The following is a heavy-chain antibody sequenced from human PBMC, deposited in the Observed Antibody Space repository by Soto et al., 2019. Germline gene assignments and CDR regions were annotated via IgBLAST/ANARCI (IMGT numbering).Heavy chain of an antibody. Sequence: PSETLSLTCAVYGGSFSGYDWSWIRQPPGKGLEWIGEINHSGSTNYNPSLKSRVTISVDTSKNQFSLKLSSVTAADTAVYYCARAADTAMAIGTFDYWGQGILVTVSS. J-gene: IGHJ4*02. D-gene: IGHD5-18*01. V-gene: IGHV4-34*01. CDR1: GGSFSGYD. CDR3: ARAADTAMAIGTFDY. CDR2: INHSGST.